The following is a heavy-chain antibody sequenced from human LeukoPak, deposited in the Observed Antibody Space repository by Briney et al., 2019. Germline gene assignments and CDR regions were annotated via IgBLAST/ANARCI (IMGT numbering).Heavy chain of an antibody. CDR1: GGTFSSYA. V-gene: IGHV1-69*06. CDR3: GGYYYDSSGYRASYYMDV. D-gene: IGHD3-22*01. Sequence: SVKVSCKASGGTFSSYAISWVRQAPGQGLEWMGGIIPIFGTANYAQKFQGRVTITADKSTSTAYMELSSLRSEDTAAYYCGGYYYDSSGYRASYYMDVWGKGTTVTVSS. J-gene: IGHJ6*03. CDR2: IIPIFGTA.